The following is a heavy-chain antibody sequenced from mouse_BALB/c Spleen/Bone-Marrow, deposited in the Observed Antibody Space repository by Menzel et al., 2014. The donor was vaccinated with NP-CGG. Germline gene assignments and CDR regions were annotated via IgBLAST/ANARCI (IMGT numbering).Heavy chain of an antibody. D-gene: IGHD3-2*01. CDR1: GYTFTSYV. J-gene: IGHJ2*01. V-gene: IGHV1-14*01. Sequence: VQLKESGPELVKPGASVKMSCKASGYTFTSYVMHWVKQKPGQGLEWIGYINPYNDGTKYNEKFKGKATLTSDKSSSTAYMELSSLTSEDSAVYYGARPRQLGVPCYFDYWGQGTTLTVSS. CDR2: INPYNDGT. CDR3: ARPRQLGVPCYFDY.